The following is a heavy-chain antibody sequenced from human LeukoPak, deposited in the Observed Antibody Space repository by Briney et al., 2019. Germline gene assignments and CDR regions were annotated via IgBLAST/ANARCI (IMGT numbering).Heavy chain of an antibody. V-gene: IGHV1-8*01. CDR1: GYTFTSYD. J-gene: IGHJ6*02. Sequence: ASVKVSCKASGYTFTSYDINWVRQATGQGLEWMGWMNPNSGNTGYAQKFQGRVTLTRNTSISTAYMELSSLRSEDTAVYYCASANQGGYYYYGMDVWGQGTTVTVSS. D-gene: IGHD1-14*01. CDR2: MNPNSGNT. CDR3: ASANQGGYYYYGMDV.